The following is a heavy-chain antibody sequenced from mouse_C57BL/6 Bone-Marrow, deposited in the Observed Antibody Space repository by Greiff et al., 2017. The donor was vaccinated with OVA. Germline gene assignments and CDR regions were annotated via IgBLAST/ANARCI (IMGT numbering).Heavy chain of an antibody. CDR2: INPSTGGT. V-gene: IGHV1-42*01. D-gene: IGHD4-1*01. CDR3: AISGVPFAD. Sequence: VQLQQSGPELVKPGASVKISCKASGYSFTGYYMNWVKQSPEKSLEWIGEINPSTGGTTYNQKFKAKATLTVDKSSSTAYMQLKGLTSEDSAVYYCAISGVPFADWGQGTLVTVSA. J-gene: IGHJ3*01. CDR1: GYSFTGYY.